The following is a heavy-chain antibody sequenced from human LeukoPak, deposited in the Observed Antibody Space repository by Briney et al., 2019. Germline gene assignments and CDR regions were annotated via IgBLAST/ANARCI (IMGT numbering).Heavy chain of an antibody. J-gene: IGHJ4*02. D-gene: IGHD2-2*01. V-gene: IGHV1-8*01. CDR3: ARVQDTRDFDY. CDR2: MNPNSGNT. Sequence: ASVKVSFKASGYTFTSYDINRVRQATGQGLEWMGWMNPNSGNTGYAQKFQGRVTMTRNTSISTAYMELSSLRSEDTAVYYCARVQDTRDFDYWGQGTLVTVSS. CDR1: GYTFTSYD.